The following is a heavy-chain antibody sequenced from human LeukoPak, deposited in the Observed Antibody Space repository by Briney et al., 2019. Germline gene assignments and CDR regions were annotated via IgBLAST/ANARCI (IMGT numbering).Heavy chain of an antibody. D-gene: IGHD6-19*01. Sequence: GGSLRLSCAGSGFIFNNYAMHWVRQPPGKGLEWVSGISWNSGSIDYADSVKGRFTISRDNAKNSLYLQMNSLRVEDTALYYCAKDNRRHYTSGPNPDSLHWGQGALVTVSS. CDR2: ISWNSGSI. J-gene: IGHJ4*02. CDR1: GFIFNNYA. CDR3: AKDNRRHYTSGPNPDSLH. V-gene: IGHV3-9*01.